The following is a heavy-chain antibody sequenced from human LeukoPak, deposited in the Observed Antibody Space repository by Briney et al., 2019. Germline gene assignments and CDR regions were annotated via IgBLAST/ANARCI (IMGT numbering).Heavy chain of an antibody. V-gene: IGHV4-38-2*02. Sequence: SETLSLTCTVSGYSISSGYYWGWIRQPPGKGLEWIGSIYHSGSTYYNPSLKSRVTISVDTSKNQFSLKLSSVTAADTAVYYCARHPGGLRNYYYYYMDVWGKGTTVTISS. CDR3: ARHPGGLRNYYYYYMDV. J-gene: IGHJ6*03. CDR2: IYHSGST. CDR1: GYSISSGYY. D-gene: IGHD1-14*01.